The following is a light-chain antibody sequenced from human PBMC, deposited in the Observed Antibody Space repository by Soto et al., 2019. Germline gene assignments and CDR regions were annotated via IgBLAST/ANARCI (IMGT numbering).Light chain of an antibody. V-gene: IGKV1-5*01. CDR2: GAS. J-gene: IGKJ1*01. Sequence: EIQVNESPSTLSASVGDRVIIACRASQNISPWLAWYQQKPGKAPKLLIYGASSLEGGVPSRFSGSGSGTDFTLTISSLQPDDFATYYCQQYSSSATFGQGTKVDIK. CDR3: QQYSSSAT. CDR1: QNISPW.